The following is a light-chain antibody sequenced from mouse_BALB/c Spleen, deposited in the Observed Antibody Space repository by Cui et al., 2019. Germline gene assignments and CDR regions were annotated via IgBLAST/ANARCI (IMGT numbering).Light chain of an antibody. CDR2: SAS. V-gene: IGKV6-15*01. CDR3: QQYNSYPLT. J-gene: IGKJ5*01. CDR1: QNVGTN. Sequence: DIVITQSQKFMSTSVGDRVSVTCKASQNVGTNVAWYQQKPGESPKALIYSASYRYSGVPDRFTGSGSGTDFTLTISNVQSEDLAGYFCQQYNSYPLTFGAGTKLGLK.